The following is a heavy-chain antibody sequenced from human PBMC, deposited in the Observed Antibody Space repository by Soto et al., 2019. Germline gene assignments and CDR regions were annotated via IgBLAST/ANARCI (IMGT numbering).Heavy chain of an antibody. CDR3: ARDQYYDFWSGYYRAYGMDV. J-gene: IGHJ6*02. D-gene: IGHD3-3*01. CDR2: IYPGDSDT. V-gene: IGHV5-51*01. Sequence: PGESLKISCKGSGYSFTSYWIGWVRQMPGKGLECMGIIYPGDSDTRYSPSFQGQVTISADKSISTAYLQWSSLKASDTAMYYCARDQYYDFWSGYYRAYGMDVWGQGTTVTVSS. CDR1: GYSFTSYW.